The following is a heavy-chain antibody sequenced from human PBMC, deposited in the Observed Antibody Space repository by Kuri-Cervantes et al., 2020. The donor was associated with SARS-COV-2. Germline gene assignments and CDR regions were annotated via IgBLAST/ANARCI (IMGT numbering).Heavy chain of an antibody. CDR1: GFTFSSYE. CDR3: ARGVAARPRQLLDY. D-gene: IGHD6-6*01. Sequence: LSLTCAASGFTFSSYEMNWVRQAPGKGLEWVTYISSSGSTIYYADSVKGRFTISRDNAKNSLYLQMNSLRAEDTAVYYCARGVAARPRQLLDYWGQGTLVTVSS. CDR2: ISSSGSTI. J-gene: IGHJ4*02. V-gene: IGHV3-48*03.